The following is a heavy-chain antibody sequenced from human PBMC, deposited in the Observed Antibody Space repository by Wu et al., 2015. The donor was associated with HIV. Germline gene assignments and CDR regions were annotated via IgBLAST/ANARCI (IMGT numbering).Heavy chain of an antibody. CDR3: VRDGGDTRLPHAFDI. J-gene: IGHJ3*02. V-gene: IGHV1-18*04. D-gene: IGHD3-16*01. CDR1: GFAFINYY. CDR2: ISPYNGKT. Sequence: VQLVQSGPDVKAPGTSMKVSCRTSGFAFINYYISWVQQAPGKGLKWMGWISPYNGKTKYVQKVQGRVTMTTDTSTNTAHMEMRSLTSDDTAVYYCVRDGGDTRLPHAFDIWGQGTMVTVSS.